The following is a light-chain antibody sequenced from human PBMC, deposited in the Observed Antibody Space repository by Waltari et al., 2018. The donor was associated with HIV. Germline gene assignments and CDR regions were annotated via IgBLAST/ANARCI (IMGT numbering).Light chain of an antibody. Sequence: QSVLTQPPSVSGAPGQRVTISCTGSSSNIGAGYHVHWYQQLPGTAPKLLISGNSNRPSGVPDRFSGSKSGTSASLAITGLQAEDEADYYCQSYDSSLSVFYVFGTGTKVTVL. V-gene: IGLV1-40*01. CDR1: SSNIGAGYH. J-gene: IGLJ1*01. CDR3: QSYDSSLSVFYV. CDR2: GNS.